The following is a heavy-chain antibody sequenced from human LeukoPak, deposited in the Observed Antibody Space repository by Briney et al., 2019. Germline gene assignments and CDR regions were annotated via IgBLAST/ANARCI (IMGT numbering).Heavy chain of an antibody. V-gene: IGHV3-30*02. Sequence: PGGSLRLSCAASGFTFSSYGMHWVRQAPGKGLEWVAFIRYDGSNKYYADSVKGRFTISRDNSKNTLYLQMNSLRTEDTAVYYCARGGGLSVMGYFFDYWGQGTLVTVSS. D-gene: IGHD2-21*01. CDR3: ARGGGLSVMGYFFDY. CDR2: IRYDGSNK. CDR1: GFTFSSYG. J-gene: IGHJ4*02.